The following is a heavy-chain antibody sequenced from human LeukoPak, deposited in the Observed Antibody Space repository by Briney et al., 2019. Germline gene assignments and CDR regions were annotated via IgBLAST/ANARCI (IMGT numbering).Heavy chain of an antibody. D-gene: IGHD2-2*01. CDR3: VKDRCDRTTCPEV. CDR2: ISYDGSNI. Sequence: GGSLRLSCAASGFNFNYYVMHWVRQAPGKGLEWVAVISYDGSNIYYADSVKGRFTISRDNSKNTLHLQMSSLRAEDTALYYCVKDRCDRTTCPEVWGQGTLVTVSS. CDR1: GFNFNYYV. J-gene: IGHJ4*02. V-gene: IGHV3-30-3*01.